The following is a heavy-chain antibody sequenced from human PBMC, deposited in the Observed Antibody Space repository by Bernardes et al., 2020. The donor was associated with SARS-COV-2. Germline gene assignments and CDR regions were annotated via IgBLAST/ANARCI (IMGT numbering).Heavy chain of an antibody. J-gene: IGHJ4*02. Sequence: GGSLRLSCAASGFTFDDFALHWVRHSPGKGLEWVSLISGDASRTYYADSVKGRFTISRDNSKNSLYLQMTSLRTEDTAFYYCVKGLYFDSNLVIDWGQGTLVTVSS. D-gene: IGHD3-9*01. V-gene: IGHV3-43*02. CDR3: VKGLYFDSNLVID. CDR2: ISGDASRT. CDR1: GFTFDDFA.